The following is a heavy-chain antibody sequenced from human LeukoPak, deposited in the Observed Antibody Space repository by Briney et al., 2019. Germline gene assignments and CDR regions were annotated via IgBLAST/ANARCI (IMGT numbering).Heavy chain of an antibody. V-gene: IGHV3-11*05. CDR1: GFTFSDYY. CDR2: ISSSSSYT. J-gene: IGHJ4*02. D-gene: IGHD3-9*01. Sequence: PGGSLRLSCAASGFTFSDYYMSWIRQAPGKGLEGVSYISSSSSYTNYADSVKGRFTISRDTAKNSLYLQMNSLRAEDTAVYYCARVHYDILTGYSPHFDYWGQGTLVTVSS. CDR3: ARVHYDILTGYSPHFDY.